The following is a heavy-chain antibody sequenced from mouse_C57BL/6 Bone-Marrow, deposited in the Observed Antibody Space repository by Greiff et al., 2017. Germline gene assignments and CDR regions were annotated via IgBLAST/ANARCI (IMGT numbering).Heavy chain of an antibody. CDR1: GFTFSSYA. V-gene: IGHV5-4*03. Sequence: EVKLVESGGGLVKPGGSLKLSCAASGFTFSSYAMSWVRQTPEKRLAWVATISDGGSYTYYPDNVKGRFTISRENAKNNLYLQMSHLKSEDTAMYYCASDGETAQAFYAMDYWGQGTSVTVSS. D-gene: IGHD3-2*02. CDR2: ISDGGSYT. J-gene: IGHJ4*01. CDR3: ASDGETAQAFYAMDY.